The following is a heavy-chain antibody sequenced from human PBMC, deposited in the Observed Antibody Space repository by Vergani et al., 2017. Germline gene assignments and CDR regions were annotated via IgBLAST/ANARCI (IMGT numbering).Heavy chain of an antibody. CDR2: ICHTEDT. CDR3: ATSGYRRWGYYFDY. J-gene: IGHJ4*02. D-gene: IGHD2-2*02. Sequence: QVQLQESGPGLVKPPGTLSLTCAVSGDSISSNNCWTWVRQPPGKGLEWIGEICHTEDTKYSPSRKSRVTLAVDESRNLFSLRLNSVTAADTAVYYCATSGYRRWGYYFDYCCQGILVTVSS. CDR1: GDSISSNNC. V-gene: IGHV4-4*03.